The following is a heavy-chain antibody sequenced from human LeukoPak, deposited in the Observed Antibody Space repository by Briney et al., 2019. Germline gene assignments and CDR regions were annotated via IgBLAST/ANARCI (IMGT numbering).Heavy chain of an antibody. CDR1: GGSISSGGCY. Sequence: SETLSLTCTVSGGSISSGGCYWSWLRQHPGKGLEWIGYIYYSGSTYYNPSLKSRVTISVDTSKNQFSLKLSSVTAADTAVYYCARDLTDQDAFDIWGQGTMVTVSS. CDR2: IYYSGST. J-gene: IGHJ3*02. V-gene: IGHV4-31*03. CDR3: ARDLTDQDAFDI.